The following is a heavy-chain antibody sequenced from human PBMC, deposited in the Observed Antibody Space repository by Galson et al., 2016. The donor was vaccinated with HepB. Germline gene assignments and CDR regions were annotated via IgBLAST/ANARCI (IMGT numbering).Heavy chain of an antibody. CDR1: GYVFTDHI. J-gene: IGHJ4*02. V-gene: IGHV1-3*01. D-gene: IGHD6-6*01. CDR3: ASLFSSSSEGPK. Sequence: SVKVSCKASGYVFTDHIMHWVRQDPGQSLEWMGWINPDYGNTKYSQMFQDRVTITRDTSASTAYMELSSLRFEDTAVCYCASLFSSSSEGPKWGQGTLVTVSS. CDR2: INPDYGNT.